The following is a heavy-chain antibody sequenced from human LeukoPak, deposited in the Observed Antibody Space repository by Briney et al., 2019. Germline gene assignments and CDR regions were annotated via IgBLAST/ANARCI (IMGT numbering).Heavy chain of an antibody. CDR2: IKGDGSST. J-gene: IGHJ4*02. Sequence: GGSLRLSCAASGFTFSTYWMHWVRQAPGKGLVWVARIKGDGSSTIYADSVKGRFTISRDNSKNALYLQTSSLRAEDTAVYYCARASTTVPNLLDHWGRGTLVTVSS. CDR3: ARASTTVPNLLDH. D-gene: IGHD4-17*01. V-gene: IGHV3-74*01. CDR1: GFTFSTYW.